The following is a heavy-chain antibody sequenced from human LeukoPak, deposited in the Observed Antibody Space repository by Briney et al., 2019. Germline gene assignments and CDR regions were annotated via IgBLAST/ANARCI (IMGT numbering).Heavy chain of an antibody. CDR2: ISSSSNTK. CDR1: GFTFSSYS. D-gene: IGHD2-21*02. Sequence: GGSLRLSCAASGFTFSSYSMSWVRQAPGKGLEWVSFISSSSNTKYNADSVKGRFTISRDNAKNSLNLQMNSPRAEDTAVYYCAKDSYQGDWGLDAFDVWGQGTMVTVSS. J-gene: IGHJ3*01. CDR3: AKDSYQGDWGLDAFDV. V-gene: IGHV3-48*01.